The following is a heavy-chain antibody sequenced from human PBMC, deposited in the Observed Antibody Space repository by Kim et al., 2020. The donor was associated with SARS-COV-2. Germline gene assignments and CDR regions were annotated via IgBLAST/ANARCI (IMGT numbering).Heavy chain of an antibody. D-gene: IGHD3-16*01. V-gene: IGHV4-59*08. J-gene: IGHJ3*02. CDR3: ARRGMGGLGVFDI. CDR1: GDSISTYY. CDR2: IYYSGST. Sequence: SETLSLTCTVSGDSISTYYWSWIRQPPGKGLEWIGDIYYSGSTNYNPSLKSRVTISVDTSKNQFSLKLSSVTAADTAVYYCARRGMGGLGVFDIWGQGT.